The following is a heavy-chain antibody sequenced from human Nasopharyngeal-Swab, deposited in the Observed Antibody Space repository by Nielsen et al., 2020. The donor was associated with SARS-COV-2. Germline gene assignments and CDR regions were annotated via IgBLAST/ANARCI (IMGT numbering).Heavy chain of an antibody. Sequence: SETLSLTCAVSGGSLSGYQWSWIRQPPGKGLEWIAEIKYRGIADYNPSLRSRVTVSLDTSQKQVSLRLTSMAAADTAFYYCAQRREASTYYYFDLWGRGTLVTVSS. D-gene: IGHD1-26*01. V-gene: IGHV4-34*01. CDR3: AQRREASTYYYFDL. J-gene: IGHJ2*01. CDR2: IKYRGIA. CDR1: GGSLSGYQ.